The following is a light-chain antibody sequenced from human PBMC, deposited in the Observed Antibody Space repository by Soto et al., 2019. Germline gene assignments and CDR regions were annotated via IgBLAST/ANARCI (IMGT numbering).Light chain of an antibody. V-gene: IGLV2-14*01. Sequence: QSALTQPASVSGSPGQSITISCTGGNRDIGGYDYVSWYQQHPGKAPKLMIYDVTNRPSGISNRFSGSKSGSTASLTISRLQAEDEADDYCSSYKTTYTLVFGGGTKLTVL. CDR3: SSYKTTYTLV. CDR1: NRDIGGYDY. J-gene: IGLJ2*01. CDR2: DVT.